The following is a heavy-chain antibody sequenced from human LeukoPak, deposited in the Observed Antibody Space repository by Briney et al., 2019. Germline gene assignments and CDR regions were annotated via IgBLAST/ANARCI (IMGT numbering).Heavy chain of an antibody. Sequence: GGSLRLSCAASGFTVSSNYMSWVRQAPGKGLEWVAVISYDGSNKYYADSVKGRFIISRDNSKNTLYLQMNSLRAEDTAVYYCAREREDNIAVFLFDYWGQGTLVTVSS. D-gene: IGHD6-19*01. CDR3: AREREDNIAVFLFDY. J-gene: IGHJ4*02. V-gene: IGHV3-30-3*01. CDR1: GFTVSSNY. CDR2: ISYDGSNK.